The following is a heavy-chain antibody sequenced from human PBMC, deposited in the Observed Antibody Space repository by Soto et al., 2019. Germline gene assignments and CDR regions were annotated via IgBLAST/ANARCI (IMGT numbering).Heavy chain of an antibody. Sequence: PSETLSLTCVVSGGSLSDYFWSWIRQPPGMALEWIGEINHLGSINYNPSLKSRVTMSVDTSKNQFSLTLNSVTAADTATYYCARRAFMDYMDVWGKGTTVTVSS. CDR2: INHLGSI. CDR3: ARRAFMDYMDV. D-gene: IGHD3-10*01. V-gene: IGHV4-34*01. CDR1: GGSLSDYF. J-gene: IGHJ6*03.